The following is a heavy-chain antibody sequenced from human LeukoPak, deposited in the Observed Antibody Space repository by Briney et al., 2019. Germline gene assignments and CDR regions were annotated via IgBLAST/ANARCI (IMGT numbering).Heavy chain of an antibody. D-gene: IGHD2-2*01. J-gene: IGHJ5*02. CDR3: ARTYSYFGLREVVPAAMPGNWFDP. CDR2: IIPIFGTA. CDR1: GGTFGSYA. Sequence: SVKVSCKASGGTFGSYAISWVRQAPGQGLEWMGGIIPIFGTANYAQKFQGRVTITADESTSTAYMELSSLRSEDTAVYYCARTYSYFGLREVVPAAMPGNWFDPWGQGTLVTVSS. V-gene: IGHV1-69*13.